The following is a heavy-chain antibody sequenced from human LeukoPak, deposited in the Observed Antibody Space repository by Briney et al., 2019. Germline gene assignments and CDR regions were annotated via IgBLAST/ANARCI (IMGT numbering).Heavy chain of an antibody. D-gene: IGHD3-9*01. V-gene: IGHV1-2*02. CDR2: INPNSGGT. CDR1: GYTFTGYY. J-gene: IGHJ6*02. CDR3: ARVDMGYRYYYGMDV. Sequence: ASVKVSCKASGYTFTGYYMHWVRQAPGQGLEWMGWINPNSGGTNYAQKFQGRVTMTTDTSTSTAYMELRSLRSDDTAVYYCARVDMGYRYYYGMDVWGQGTTVTVSS.